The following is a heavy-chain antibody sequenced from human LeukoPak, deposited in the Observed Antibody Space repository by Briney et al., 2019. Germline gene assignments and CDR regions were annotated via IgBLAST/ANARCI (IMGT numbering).Heavy chain of an antibody. V-gene: IGHV3-21*01. J-gene: IGHJ4*02. Sequence: GGSLRLSCAASGFTFSSYSMNWVRQAPGKGLEWVSSISSSSSYIYYADSVKGRFTISRDNAKNSLYLQMNSLRAEDTAVYYCARDQIFGGAVDYWGQGTLVTVSS. CDR2: ISSSSSYI. CDR1: GFTFSSYS. CDR3: ARDQIFGGAVDY. D-gene: IGHD3-10*01.